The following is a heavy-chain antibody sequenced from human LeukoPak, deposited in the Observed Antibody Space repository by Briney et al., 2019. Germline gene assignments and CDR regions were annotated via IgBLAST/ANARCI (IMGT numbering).Heavy chain of an antibody. D-gene: IGHD5-18*01. CDR2: ISYDGSNK. Sequence: PGGSLRLSCAASGFTFSSYGMHWVRQAPGKGLEWVAVISYDGSNKYYADSVKGRFTISRDNSKNTLYLQMNSLRAEDTAVYYCAKGEWIQIWLHIWGQGTLVTVSS. CDR1: GFTFSSYG. CDR3: AKGEWIQIWLHI. J-gene: IGHJ4*02. V-gene: IGHV3-30*18.